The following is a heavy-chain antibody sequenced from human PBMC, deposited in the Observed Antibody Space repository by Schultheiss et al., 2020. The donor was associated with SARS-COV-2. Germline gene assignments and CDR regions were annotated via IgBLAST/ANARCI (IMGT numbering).Heavy chain of an antibody. J-gene: IGHJ4*02. CDR3: TASTTGY. Sequence: SFAASGFTFSSYEMNWVRQAPGKGLEWVSVIYSGGSTYYADSVKGRFTISRDNSKNTLYLQMNSLKTEDTAVYYCTASTTGYWGQGTLVTVSS. V-gene: IGHV3-53*01. D-gene: IGHD1-14*01. CDR1: GFTFSSYE. CDR2: IYSGGST.